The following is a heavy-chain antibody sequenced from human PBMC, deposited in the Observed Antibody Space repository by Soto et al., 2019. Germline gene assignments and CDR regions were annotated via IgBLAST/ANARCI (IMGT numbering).Heavy chain of an antibody. CDR1: GGSISSYY. D-gene: IGHD3-10*01. Sequence: SETLSLTCTVSGGSISSYYWSWIRQPPGKGLEWIGYIYYSGSTNYNPSLKSRVTISVDTSKNQFSLKLSSVTAADTAVYYCARLLLGFGELLSWFDPWGQGTLVTVSS. J-gene: IGHJ5*02. CDR3: ARLLLGFGELLSWFDP. V-gene: IGHV4-59*01. CDR2: IYYSGST.